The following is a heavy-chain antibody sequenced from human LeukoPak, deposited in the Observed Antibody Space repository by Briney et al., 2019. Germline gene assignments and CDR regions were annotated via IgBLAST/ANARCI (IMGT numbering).Heavy chain of an antibody. CDR1: GFTVSSNY. Sequence: GGSLRLSCAASGFTVSSNYMSWVRQAPGKGLEWVSVIYSGGSTYYADSVKGRFIISRDNSKNTLYLQMNSLRAEDTAVYYCAKDSGYDWYFDYWGQGTLVTVSS. D-gene: IGHD5-12*01. V-gene: IGHV3-53*01. CDR2: IYSGGST. CDR3: AKDSGYDWYFDY. J-gene: IGHJ4*02.